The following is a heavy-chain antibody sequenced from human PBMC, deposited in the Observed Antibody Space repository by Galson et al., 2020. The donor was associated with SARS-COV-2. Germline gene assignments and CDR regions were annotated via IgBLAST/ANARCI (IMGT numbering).Heavy chain of an antibody. J-gene: IGHJ4*02. CDR3: ARATSIAAPLDY. Sequence: SQTLSLTCTVSGGSISSSSYYWGWIRQPPGKGLEWIGSIYYSGSTYYNPSLKSRVTISVDTSKNQFSLKLSSVTAADTAVYYCARATSIAAPLDYWGQGTLVTVSS. D-gene: IGHD6-6*01. CDR2: IYYSGST. V-gene: IGHV4-39*07. CDR1: GGSISSSSYY.